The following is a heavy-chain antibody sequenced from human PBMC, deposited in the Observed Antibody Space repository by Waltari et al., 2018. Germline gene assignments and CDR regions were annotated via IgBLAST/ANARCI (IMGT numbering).Heavy chain of an antibody. D-gene: IGHD3-10*01. J-gene: IGHJ3*02. Sequence: QLQLQESGSGLVKPSQTLSLTGAVSGCSISSGGYSWRWLRQPPGKGLEWMGYSYHSGSTYYNPSLKSRVTISVDRSKNQFSLKLSSVTAADTAVYYCARGRVPLDAFDIWGQGTMVTVSS. CDR1: GCSISSGGYS. V-gene: IGHV4-30-2*01. CDR2: SYHSGST. CDR3: ARGRVPLDAFDI.